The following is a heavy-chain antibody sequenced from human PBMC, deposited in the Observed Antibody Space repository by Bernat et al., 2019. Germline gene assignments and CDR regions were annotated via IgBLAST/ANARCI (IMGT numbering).Heavy chain of an antibody. CDR2: ISWDGGST. J-gene: IGHJ1*01. Sequence: EVQLVESGGVVVQPGGSLRLSCAASGFTFDDYTMHWVRQAPGKGLEWVSLISWDGGSTYYADSVKGRFTISRDNSKNSLYLQMNSLRTEDTALYYCAKGLSYSRPEKNEYFQHWGQGTLVTVSS. V-gene: IGHV3-43*01. CDR3: AKGLSYSRPEKNEYFQH. D-gene: IGHD3-10*01. CDR1: GFTFDDYT.